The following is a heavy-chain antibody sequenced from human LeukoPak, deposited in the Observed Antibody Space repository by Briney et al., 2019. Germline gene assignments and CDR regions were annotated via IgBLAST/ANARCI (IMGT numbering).Heavy chain of an antibody. CDR3: ARGVFFNSAMVELRFDY. CDR1: GYTFTGYY. V-gene: IGHV1-2*02. D-gene: IGHD5-18*01. Sequence: ASVKVSCKASGYTFTGYYMHWVRQAPGQGLEWMGWINPNSGGTNYAQKFQGRVTMTRDTSISTAYMELSRLRSDDTAVYYCARGVFFNSAMVELRFDYRGQGTLVTVSS. J-gene: IGHJ4*02. CDR2: INPNSGGT.